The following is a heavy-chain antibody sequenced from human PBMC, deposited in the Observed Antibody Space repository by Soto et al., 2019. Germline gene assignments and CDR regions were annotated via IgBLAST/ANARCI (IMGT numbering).Heavy chain of an antibody. Sequence: SETLSLTCTVSGGSISSYYWSWIRQPPEKGMEWIGYIYNSGCTTYNPSLKSRVTISVNTSKNQFSLKLRSVTAAATAVYDCSRVGAGITIVGVVIQAGGYYGMDVWGQGTTVTVSS. CDR2: IYNSGCT. J-gene: IGHJ6*02. CDR1: GGSISSYY. V-gene: IGHV4-59*01. D-gene: IGHD3-3*01. CDR3: SRVGAGITIVGVVIQAGGYYGMDV.